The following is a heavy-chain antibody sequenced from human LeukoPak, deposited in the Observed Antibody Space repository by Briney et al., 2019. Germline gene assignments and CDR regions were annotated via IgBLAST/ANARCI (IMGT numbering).Heavy chain of an antibody. J-gene: IGHJ5*02. CDR3: ARGIEEYSKSSGWFDP. D-gene: IGHD6-6*01. Sequence: SVKVPCKASGGTFNIYAIYWVRQAPGQGLEWMGGIIPLFDSPNYAQKFQGRVTISADESTKTAYMELNSLRSEDTAVYYCARGIEEYSKSSGWFDPWGQGTLVTVSS. CDR2: IIPLFDSP. CDR1: GGTFNIYA. V-gene: IGHV1-69*01.